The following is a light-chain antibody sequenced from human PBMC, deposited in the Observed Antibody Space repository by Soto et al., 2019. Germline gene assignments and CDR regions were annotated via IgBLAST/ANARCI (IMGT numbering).Light chain of an antibody. CDR1: QSVGTD. J-gene: IGKJ3*01. CDR2: GAS. CDR3: NQDKDRPRFT. Sequence: VVMTQSPATLSVSPGERATLSCRASQSVGTDLAWYQQKPGQAPRRLIYGASTRATGIPARFSGRGSGTEFTLTINSLQSEDLAVYYCNQDKDRPRFTFGPGTKVEIK. V-gene: IGKV3-15*01.